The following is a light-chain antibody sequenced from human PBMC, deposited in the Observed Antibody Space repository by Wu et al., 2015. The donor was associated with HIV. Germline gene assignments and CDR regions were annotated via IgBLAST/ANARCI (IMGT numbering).Light chain of an antibody. CDR3: QQYGISPWT. J-gene: IGKJ1*01. CDR1: QRINSF. CDR2: DTS. Sequence: EIVLTQSPDTLSLSPGERATLSCGASQRINSFLAWYQQKPGQPPRLLVYDTSNRATGIPARFSGSGSGTDFTLTISRVEPEDFAVYYCQQYGISPWTFGQGTKVEIK. V-gene: IGKV3-20*01.